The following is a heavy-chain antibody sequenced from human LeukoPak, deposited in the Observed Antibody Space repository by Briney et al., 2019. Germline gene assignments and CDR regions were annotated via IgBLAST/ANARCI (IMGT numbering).Heavy chain of an antibody. CDR2: INPNSGGT. Sequence: ASVKVSCKASGYTFTGYYMHWVRQGPGQGLEWMGWINPNSGGTNYAQKFQGRVTMTRDTSISTAYMELSRLRSDDTAVYYCARDQVAAAGGRPLDYWGQGTLVTVSS. D-gene: IGHD6-13*01. CDR3: ARDQVAAAGGRPLDY. V-gene: IGHV1-2*02. CDR1: GYTFTGYY. J-gene: IGHJ4*02.